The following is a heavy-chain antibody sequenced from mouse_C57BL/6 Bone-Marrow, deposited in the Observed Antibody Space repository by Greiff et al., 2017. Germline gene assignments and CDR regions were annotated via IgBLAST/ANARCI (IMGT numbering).Heavy chain of an antibody. J-gene: IGHJ3*01. D-gene: IGHD2-1*01. CDR1: GYTFTSYW. CDR2: IDPSDSYT. Sequence: QVQLQQPGAELVRPGTSVKLSCKASGYTFTSYWMHWVKQRPGQGLEWIGVIDPSDSYTNYNQKFKGKATITADTSSNTAYLQLSSLTSEDTAVYYCTIYYGNLRFAYWGQGTLVTVSA. CDR3: TIYYGNLRFAY. V-gene: IGHV1-59*01.